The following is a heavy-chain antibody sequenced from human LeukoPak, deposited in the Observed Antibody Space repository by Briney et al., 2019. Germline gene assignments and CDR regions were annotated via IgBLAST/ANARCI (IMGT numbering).Heavy chain of an antibody. D-gene: IGHD3-22*01. Sequence: PGGSLRLSCAASGFTFSSYSMNWVRQAPGKGLEWVSYISSSSSTMYYADSVKGRFTISRDNAKNSLYLQMKSLRAEDTALYYCARAEDSSGYYYLFDYWGQGTLVTVSS. CDR3: ARAEDSSGYYYLFDY. CDR2: ISSSSSTM. CDR1: GFTFSSYS. J-gene: IGHJ4*02. V-gene: IGHV3-48*04.